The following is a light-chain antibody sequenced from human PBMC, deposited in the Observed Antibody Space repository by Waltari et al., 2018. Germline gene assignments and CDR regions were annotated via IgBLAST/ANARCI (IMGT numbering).Light chain of an antibody. CDR2: GVI. CDR1: QGVSHH. Sequence: IQLTHSPSSLSASVGDRVTITCRASQGVSHHLNWYQQQPGKAPKLLIFGVINLQSGVPSRFSGRGSETEFTLTISSLQPEDFATYYCQESHNMNNLGQGTTLGIK. V-gene: IGKV1-39*01. J-gene: IGKJ2*01. CDR3: QESHNMNN.